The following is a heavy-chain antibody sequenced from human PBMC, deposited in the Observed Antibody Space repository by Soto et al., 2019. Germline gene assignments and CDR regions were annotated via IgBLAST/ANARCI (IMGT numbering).Heavy chain of an antibody. CDR2: INHSGST. J-gene: IGHJ5*02. D-gene: IGHD2-15*01. CDR1: GGSFSGYY. Sequence: QVQLQQWGAGLLKPSETLSLTCAVYGGSFSGYYWSWIRQPPGKGLEWIGEINHSGSTNYNPSLKSRVTISVDTSKNQFSLKLSSVTAADTAVYYCARGYQDIVVVVAASNWFDPWGQGTLVTVSS. V-gene: IGHV4-34*01. CDR3: ARGYQDIVVVVAASNWFDP.